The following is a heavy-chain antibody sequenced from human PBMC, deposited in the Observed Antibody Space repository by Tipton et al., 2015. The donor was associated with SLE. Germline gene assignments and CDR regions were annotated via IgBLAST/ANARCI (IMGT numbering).Heavy chain of an antibody. CDR2: IWYDGSNE. CDR3: VRDSAAGTSTGALDI. CDR1: GFTFSSYG. J-gene: IGHJ3*02. Sequence: SLRLSCAASGFTFSSYGMHWVRQAPGKGLEWVAIIWYDGSNEDYADSVKGRFTISRDNAKKFLFLQMNSLRTEDTAVYYCVRDSAAGTSTGALDIWGQGTLVTVSS. D-gene: IGHD6-13*01. V-gene: IGHV3-33*01.